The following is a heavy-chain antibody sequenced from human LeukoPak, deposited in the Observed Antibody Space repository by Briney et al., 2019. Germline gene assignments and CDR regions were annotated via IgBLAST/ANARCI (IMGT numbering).Heavy chain of an antibody. CDR2: IYTSGST. J-gene: IGHJ6*03. V-gene: IGHV4-61*02. CDR3: ARVQRRYDSRGYYYDHYYYYYMDV. D-gene: IGHD3-22*01. CDR1: GGSISSDNYY. Sequence: SETLSLTCTVSGGSISSDNYYWSWIRQPAGTGLEWIGRIYTSGSTKYNPSLKSRVTMSVDTSKNQFSLKLSSVTAADTAVYYCARVQRRYDSRGYYYDHYYYYYMDVWGKGATVTVSS.